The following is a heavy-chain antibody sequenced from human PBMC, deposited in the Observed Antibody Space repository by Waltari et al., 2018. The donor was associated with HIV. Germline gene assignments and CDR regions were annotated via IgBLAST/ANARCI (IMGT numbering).Heavy chain of an antibody. D-gene: IGHD3-16*02. CDR3: AREGAGDIYYLEY. Sequence: QVQLVQSRAEVQRPGASVKVSCKTSGYPLTNYAVHWVRQAPGQRLEAMGWIYVGNSKTQYSQKFQGRLTITRDTSASVAYMELTRLKSEDTAVYFCAREGAGDIYYLEYWGQGTLVTVSS. CDR2: IYVGNSKT. V-gene: IGHV1-3*01. CDR1: GYPLTNYA. J-gene: IGHJ4*02.